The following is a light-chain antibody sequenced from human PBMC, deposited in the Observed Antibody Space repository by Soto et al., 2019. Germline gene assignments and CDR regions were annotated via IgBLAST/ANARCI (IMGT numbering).Light chain of an antibody. CDR1: SSDVGSYNL. J-gene: IGLJ2*01. Sequence: QSALTQPASVSGSPGQSITISCTGTSSDVGSYNLVSWYQQHPGKAPKLMIYEGSKRPSGVSNRFSGSKSGNTASLTISGLQAEYEADYFCCSYAGSSTPVVFGGGTKLTV. V-gene: IGLV2-23*01. CDR2: EGS. CDR3: CSYAGSSTPVV.